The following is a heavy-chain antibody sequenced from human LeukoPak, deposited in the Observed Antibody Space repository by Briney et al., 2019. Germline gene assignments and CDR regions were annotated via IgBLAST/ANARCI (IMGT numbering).Heavy chain of an antibody. V-gene: IGHV4-61*01. D-gene: IGHD3-22*01. CDR2: IYYSGST. CDR1: GGSVSSGSYY. Sequence: SETLSLTCTVSGGSVSSGSYYWSWIRQPPGKGLEWIGYIYYSGSTNYNPSLKSRVTMSVDTSKNQFSLKLSSVTAADTAVYYCARVGEGYYDSSDYWGQGTLVTVSS. J-gene: IGHJ4*02. CDR3: ARVGEGYYDSSDY.